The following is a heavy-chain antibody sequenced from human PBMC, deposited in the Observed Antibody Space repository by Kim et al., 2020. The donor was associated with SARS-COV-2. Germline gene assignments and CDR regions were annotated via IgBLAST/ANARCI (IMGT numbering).Heavy chain of an antibody. CDR3: ARDLNPLEVTMKGVVITDAFDI. CDR2: ISESGSTT. J-gene: IGHJ3*02. CDR1: GFTLSSYE. D-gene: IGHD3-22*01. Sequence: GGSLRLSCAASGFTLSSYEMNWVRQAPGKGLEWVAYISESGSTTSYADSVKGRFTISRDNAKNSLYLQMNSLRAEDTAVYYCARDLNPLEVTMKGVVITDAFDIWGQGSMVTVSS. V-gene: IGHV3-48*03.